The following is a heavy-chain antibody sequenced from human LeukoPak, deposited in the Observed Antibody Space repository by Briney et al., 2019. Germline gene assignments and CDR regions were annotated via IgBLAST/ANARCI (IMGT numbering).Heavy chain of an antibody. V-gene: IGHV1-18*01. Sequence: ASVKVSCKASGYTFTSYGISWVRQAPGQGLEWMGWISAYNGNTNYAQKLQGRITMTTDTSTSTVYMELSSLRSEDTAVYYCARGDGTGSLLYGNYYYGMDVWGQGTTVTVSS. CDR2: ISAYNGNT. CDR1: GYTFTSYG. J-gene: IGHJ6*02. D-gene: IGHD2-21*02. CDR3: ARGDGTGSLLYGNYYYGMDV.